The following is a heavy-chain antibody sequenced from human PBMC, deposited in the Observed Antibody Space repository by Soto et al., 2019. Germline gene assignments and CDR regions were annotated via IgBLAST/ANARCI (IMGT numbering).Heavy chain of an antibody. CDR1: GESFSGYY. V-gene: IGHV4-34*01. Sequence: SETLSLTCAVYGESFSGYYWSWIRQPPGKELKWIGEINHSGSTNYNPSLKSRDTISVDTSKNQFSLKLSSVTAADTAVYYCARASVVVPAAIALGPRFDPWGQGTLVTVSS. D-gene: IGHD2-2*02. CDR3: ARASVVVPAAIALGPRFDP. CDR2: INHSGST. J-gene: IGHJ5*02.